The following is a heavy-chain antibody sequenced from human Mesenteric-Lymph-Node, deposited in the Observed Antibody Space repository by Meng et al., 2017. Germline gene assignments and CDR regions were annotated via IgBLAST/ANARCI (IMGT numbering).Heavy chain of an antibody. J-gene: IGHJ4*02. CDR2: IIPILGIA. V-gene: IGHV1-69*04. D-gene: IGHD3-22*01. Sequence: SVKVSCKASGYTFTDFFIHWVRQAPGQGLEWMGRIIPILGIANYAQKFQGRVTITADKSTSTAYMELSSLRSEDTAVYYCARGSSYGSGYWGYWGQGTLVTVSS. CDR1: GYTFTDFF. CDR3: ARGSSYGSGYWGY.